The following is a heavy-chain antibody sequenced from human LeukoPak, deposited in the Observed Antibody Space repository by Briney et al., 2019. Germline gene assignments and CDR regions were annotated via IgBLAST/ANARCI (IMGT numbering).Heavy chain of an antibody. D-gene: IGHD3-10*01. CDR3: ARDDRMVRGNNWFDP. CDR2: IYHSGST. Sequence: SETLSLTCTVSGYSISSGYYWGWIRQPPGKGLEWIGSIYHSGSTYYNPSLKSRVTISVDTSKNQFSLKLSSVTAADTAVYYCARDDRMVRGNNWFDPWSQGTLVTVFS. CDR1: GYSISSGYY. J-gene: IGHJ5*02. V-gene: IGHV4-38-2*02.